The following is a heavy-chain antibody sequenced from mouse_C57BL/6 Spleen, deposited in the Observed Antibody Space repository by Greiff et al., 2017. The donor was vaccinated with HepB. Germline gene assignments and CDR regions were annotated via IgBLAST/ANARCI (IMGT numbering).Heavy chain of an antibody. V-gene: IGHV1-64*01. CDR2: IHPNSGST. J-gene: IGHJ2*01. Sequence: QVQLQQSGAELVKPGASVKLSCKASGYTFTSYWMHWVKQRPGQGLEWIGMIHPNSGSTNYNEKFKSKATLTVDKSSSTAYMQLSSLTSEDSAVYYCARVNYYGSREDYFDYWGQGTTLTVSS. D-gene: IGHD1-1*01. CDR3: ARVNYYGSREDYFDY. CDR1: GYTFTSYW.